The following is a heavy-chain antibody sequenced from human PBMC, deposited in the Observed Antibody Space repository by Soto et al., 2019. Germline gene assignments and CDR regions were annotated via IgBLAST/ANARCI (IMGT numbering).Heavy chain of an antibody. CDR1: GYTFTSYY. V-gene: IGHV1-46*01. Sequence: QVQLVQSGAEVKKPGASVKVSCKASGYTFTSYYMHWVRQAPGQGREWMGIINPSGGSTSYAQKFQGRVTMTRDTSTSTVYMERSSLRFEDTAVYYCARVPTRRIVGASTPLSNWGQGTLVTVSS. D-gene: IGHD1-26*01. J-gene: IGHJ4*02. CDR3: ARVPTRRIVGASTPLSN. CDR2: INPSGGST.